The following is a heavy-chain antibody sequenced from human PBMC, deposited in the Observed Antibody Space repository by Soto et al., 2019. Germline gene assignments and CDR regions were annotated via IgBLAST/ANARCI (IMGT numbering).Heavy chain of an antibody. J-gene: IGHJ3*02. V-gene: IGHV4-59*13. CDR1: GGSISSFY. CDR3: ARGRGGWFINELLNAFDI. CDR2: IYYSGST. Sequence: QVQLQESGPGLVKPSETLSLTCNVSGGSISSFYWSWIRQPPGEGLEWLGYIYYSGSTNYNTSLKSRVTISVDTSKNQFSLKLSSVTAADTAVYYCARGRGGWFINELLNAFDIWGQGTMVTVSS. D-gene: IGHD2-15*01.